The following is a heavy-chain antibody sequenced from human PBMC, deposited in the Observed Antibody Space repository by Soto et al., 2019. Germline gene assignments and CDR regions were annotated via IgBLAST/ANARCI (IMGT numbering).Heavy chain of an antibody. J-gene: IGHJ4*02. Sequence: QLQLQESGPGLVKPSETLSLTCSVSGGSIRSNIYYWGWIRQPPGKGLEWIATVHYSGSTYYTPSLTSRVTRSADTSKNQFYLRLNSVTAADTAVYYCARQHYYVRSGYYTWNWGQGTRVTVSS. V-gene: IGHV4-39*01. CDR2: VHYSGST. CDR1: GGSIRSNIYY. CDR3: ARQHYYVRSGYYTWN. D-gene: IGHD3-22*01.